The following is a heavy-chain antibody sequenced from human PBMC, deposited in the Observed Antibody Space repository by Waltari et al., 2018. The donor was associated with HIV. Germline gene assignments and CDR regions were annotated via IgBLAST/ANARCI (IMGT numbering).Heavy chain of an antibody. CDR3: VRDDPGYGPIDY. CDR1: GFELRHYS. V-gene: IGHV3-21*04. Sequence: LVESGGGAVKIGGSIRLTCEASGFELRHYSMNWVRQSPVSGLEWVASIRRGNNEKHYLDSVRGRFVISRDNSESFVYLQMESVREEDTATYFCVRDDPGYGPIDYWGQGTPVTV. J-gene: IGHJ4*02. CDR2: IRRGNNEK. D-gene: IGHD3-10*01.